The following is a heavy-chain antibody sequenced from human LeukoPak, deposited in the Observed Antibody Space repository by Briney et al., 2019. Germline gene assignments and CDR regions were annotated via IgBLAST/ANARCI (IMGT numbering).Heavy chain of an antibody. CDR3: ARDRDTMVRGVIIPNFDP. Sequence: EASVKVSCKALGNTLTGYYMHWVRQAPGQGLEWMGWITPNSGGTNYAQKFQGRVTMTRDTSISTAYMELSRLRSDDTAVYYCARDRDTMVRGVIIPNFDPWGQGTLVTVSS. J-gene: IGHJ5*02. CDR1: GNTLTGYY. CDR2: ITPNSGGT. V-gene: IGHV1-2*02. D-gene: IGHD3-10*01.